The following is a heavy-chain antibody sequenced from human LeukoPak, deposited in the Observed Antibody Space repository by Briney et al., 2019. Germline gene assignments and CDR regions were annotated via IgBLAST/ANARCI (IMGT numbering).Heavy chain of an antibody. D-gene: IGHD4-17*01. CDR1: GFTFSSYG. Sequence: GGSLRLSCAASGFTFSSYGMHWVRQAPGKGLEWVAVISYDGSNKYYADSVKGRFTISRDNSKNTLYLQMNSLRAEDTAVYYCAKPKIPVTHDYGDYGYYFDYWGQGTLVTVSS. CDR2: ISYDGSNK. V-gene: IGHV3-30*18. CDR3: AKPKIPVTHDYGDYGYYFDY. J-gene: IGHJ4*02.